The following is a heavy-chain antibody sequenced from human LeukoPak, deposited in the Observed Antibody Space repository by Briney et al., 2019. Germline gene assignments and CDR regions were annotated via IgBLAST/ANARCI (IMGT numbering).Heavy chain of an antibody. D-gene: IGHD2-21*02. CDR3: AKDATEWQTFSYFDY. J-gene: IGHJ4*02. Sequence: GGALRLSCAASRFTFNNYGRHWVRQTPDKGLEWVATMSYDGSNQYYAEFVKGRFTISRANSKNTLYLQMLSLGPEDSDVYYCAKDATEWQTFSYFDYWGQGTLVTVSS. CDR2: MSYDGSNQ. V-gene: IGHV3-30*18. CDR1: RFTFNNYG.